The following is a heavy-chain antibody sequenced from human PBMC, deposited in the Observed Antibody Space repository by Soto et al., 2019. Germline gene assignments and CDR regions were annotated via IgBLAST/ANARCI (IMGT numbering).Heavy chain of an antibody. Sequence: SETLSLTCTVSGGSISSSSYYWGWIRQPPGKGLEWIGSIYYSGSTYYNPSLKSRVTISVDTSKNQFSLKLSSVTAADTAVYYCASHLITMIVVVITDNWFDPWGQGTLVTVSS. D-gene: IGHD3-22*01. CDR2: IYYSGST. CDR1: GGSISSSSYY. J-gene: IGHJ5*02. V-gene: IGHV4-39*01. CDR3: ASHLITMIVVVITDNWFDP.